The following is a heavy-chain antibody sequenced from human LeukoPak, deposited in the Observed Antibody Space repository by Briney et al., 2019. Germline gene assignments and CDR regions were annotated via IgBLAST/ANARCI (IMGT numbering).Heavy chain of an antibody. Sequence: GGSLRLSCAASGFTFSSYGMHWVRQAPGQGLEWVAVIWYDGSNKYYADSVKGRFTISRDNSKNTLYLQMNSLRAEDTAVYYCARDNHPAGYFDYWGQGTLVTVSS. D-gene: IGHD6-19*01. CDR2: IWYDGSNK. CDR3: ARDNHPAGYFDY. CDR1: GFTFSSYG. J-gene: IGHJ4*02. V-gene: IGHV3-33*01.